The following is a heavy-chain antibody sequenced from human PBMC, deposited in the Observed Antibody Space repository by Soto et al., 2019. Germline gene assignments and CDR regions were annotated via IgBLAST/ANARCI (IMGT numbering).Heavy chain of an antibody. V-gene: IGHV1-8*01. J-gene: IGHJ5*02. Sequence: ASVKVSCKASGYTFTRYDINWVRQAPGQGPEWMGWMNPKSGNAGYGQRFQGRVTMTRNISISTAYMELSSLRSADTAVYYCARGREYGAYSRWFDPWGQGTLVT. CDR3: ARGREYGAYSRWFDP. D-gene: IGHD4-17*01. CDR1: GYTFTRYD. CDR2: MNPKSGNA.